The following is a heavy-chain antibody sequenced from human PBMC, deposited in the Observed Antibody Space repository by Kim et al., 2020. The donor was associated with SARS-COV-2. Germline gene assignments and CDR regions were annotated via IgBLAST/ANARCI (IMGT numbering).Heavy chain of an antibody. D-gene: IGHD4-4*01. CDR3: ARQKGSSNSFNS. J-gene: IGHJ5*01. CDR1: GFSFNNYW. V-gene: IGHV3-74*03. CDR2: INADDSRT. Sequence: GGSLILSCAASGFSFNNYWMHWVRQGPGQGLEWVSFINADDSRTTYADSVKGRFTISRDNVKSTVFLEMNSLRPEDTAFYYCARQKGSSNSFNSWGQGTLVTVPS.